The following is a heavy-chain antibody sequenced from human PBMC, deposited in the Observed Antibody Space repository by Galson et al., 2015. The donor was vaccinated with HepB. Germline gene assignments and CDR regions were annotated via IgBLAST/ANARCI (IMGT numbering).Heavy chain of an antibody. Sequence: SVKVSCKASGYTFPAYYVHWVRQAPGQGLEWMGRINPNSGGTNFAQKFQDRVTMTRDKSINTAYLELSRLRTDDTAVYYFARAGTTWGLFSYDCLDVWGQGTTLTVSS. CDR3: ARAGTTWGLFSYDCLDV. CDR2: INPNSGGT. J-gene: IGHJ6*02. D-gene: IGHD1-14*01. CDR1: GYTFPAYY. V-gene: IGHV1-2*06.